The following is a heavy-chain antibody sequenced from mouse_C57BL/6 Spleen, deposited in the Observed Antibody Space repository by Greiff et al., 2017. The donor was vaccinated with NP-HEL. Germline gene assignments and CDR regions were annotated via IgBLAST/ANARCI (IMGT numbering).Heavy chain of an antibody. V-gene: IGHV1-9*01. CDR1: GYTFTGYW. D-gene: IGHD2-4*01. Sequence: QVQLKQSGAELMKPGASVKLSCKATGYTFTGYWIEWVKQRPGHGLEWIGEILPGSGSTNYNEKFKGKATFTADTSSNTAYMQLSSLTTEDSAIYYCARGDYYDYDQAWFAYWGQGTLVTVSA. J-gene: IGHJ3*01. CDR3: ARGDYYDYDQAWFAY. CDR2: ILPGSGST.